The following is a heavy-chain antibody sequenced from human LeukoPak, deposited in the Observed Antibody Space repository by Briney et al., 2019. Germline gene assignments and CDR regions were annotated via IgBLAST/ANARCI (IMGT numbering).Heavy chain of an antibody. J-gene: IGHJ4*03. CDR3: AIAHSSGWYRGLGYFDY. CDR2: IIPIFGTA. D-gene: IGHD6-19*01. CDR1: GGTFSSYA. Sequence: SVKVSCKASGGTFSSYAISWVRQAPGQGLEWMGGIIPIFGTANYAQKFQGRVTITTDESTSTAYMELSSLRSEDTAVYYCAIAHSSGWYRGLGYFDYWGQGTMVTVSS. V-gene: IGHV1-69*05.